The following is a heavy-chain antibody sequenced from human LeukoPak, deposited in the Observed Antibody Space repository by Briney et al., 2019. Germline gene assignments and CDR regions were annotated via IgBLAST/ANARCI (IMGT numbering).Heavy chain of an antibody. CDR3: ARGSSNWFDP. Sequence: GGSLRLSCAASGFTFSSYGMHWVRQAPGKGLEWVAFIRFDGSIKYYAESVKGRFTISRDNSKNTLDQQMNSLRMEDTAVYYCARGSSNWFDPWGQGTLVTVSS. CDR2: IRFDGSIK. V-gene: IGHV3-30*02. J-gene: IGHJ5*02. CDR1: GFTFSSYG.